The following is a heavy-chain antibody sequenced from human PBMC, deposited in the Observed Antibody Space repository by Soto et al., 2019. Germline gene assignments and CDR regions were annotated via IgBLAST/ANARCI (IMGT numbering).Heavy chain of an antibody. CDR2: INPGDSDT. Sequence: EVQLLQSGTEVKKPGESLKNSCQGSGYSFTSYWIGWVRQMPGKGLEWMTIINPGDSDTRYSPSFQGQVTISVDKSINTAYLQWSSLKAADTAMYYCATQRSGGLFDNWGQGTLLTVSS. CDR1: GYSFTSYW. J-gene: IGHJ4*02. D-gene: IGHD3-16*01. CDR3: ATQRSGGLFDN. V-gene: IGHV5-51*01.